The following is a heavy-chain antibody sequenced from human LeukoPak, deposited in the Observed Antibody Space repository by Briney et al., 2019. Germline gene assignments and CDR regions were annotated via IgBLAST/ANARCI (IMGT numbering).Heavy chain of an antibody. J-gene: IGHJ4*02. CDR3: VRSRGIGGTTQFDN. CDR1: GFTFSSFW. D-gene: IGHD1-7*01. CDR2: INGDGSST. Sequence: GGSLRLSCAASGFTFSSFWMHWVRQAPGKGLVWVSRINGDGSSTTYADSMKGRFTISRDNAKNTLYLQMNSLSAEDTAVYYCVRSRGIGGTTQFDNWGQGTLVTVSS. V-gene: IGHV3-74*01.